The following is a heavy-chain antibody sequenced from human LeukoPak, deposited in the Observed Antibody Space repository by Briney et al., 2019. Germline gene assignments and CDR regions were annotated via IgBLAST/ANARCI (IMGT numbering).Heavy chain of an antibody. CDR2: IYYSGST. CDR1: GSSISSDY. V-gene: IGHV4-59*01. D-gene: IGHD3-22*01. CDR3: AREVRYYDSSGYYYGDYFDY. J-gene: IGHJ4*02. Sequence: SETLSLTCTVSGSSISSDYWSWIRQPPGKGLEWIGDIYYSGSTNYNPSLKSRVTISVDTSKNQFSLKLSSVAAADTAVYYCAREVRYYDSSGYYYGDYFDYWGQGTLVTVSS.